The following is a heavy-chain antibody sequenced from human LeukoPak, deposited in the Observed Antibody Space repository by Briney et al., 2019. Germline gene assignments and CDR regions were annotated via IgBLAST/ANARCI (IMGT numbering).Heavy chain of an antibody. CDR1: GFTFSSYA. CDR3: AKADCSSTSCFLIDY. J-gene: IGHJ4*02. D-gene: IGHD2-2*01. Sequence: GGSLRLSCAASGFTFSSYAMSWVRQAPRKELQWVSAISGSGGSTYYADSVKGQFTISRDNSKNTLCLQMNSLRAEDTAVYYCAKADCSSTSCFLIDYWGQGTLVTVSS. CDR2: ISGSGGST. V-gene: IGHV3-23*01.